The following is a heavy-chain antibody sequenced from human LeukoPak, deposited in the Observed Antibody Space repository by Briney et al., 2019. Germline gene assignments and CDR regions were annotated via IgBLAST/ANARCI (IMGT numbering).Heavy chain of an antibody. J-gene: IGHJ4*02. Sequence: GGSLRLSCAASGFTVSSNYMSWVRQAPGKGLEWVSVIYSGGSTYYADSVKGRFTISRDNSKNTLYLQMNSLRAEDTAVYYCARTRNYYDSSGYYLKESYYFDYWGQGTLVTVSS. V-gene: IGHV3-66*01. D-gene: IGHD3-22*01. CDR1: GFTVSSNY. CDR3: ARTRNYYDSSGYYLKESYYFDY. CDR2: IYSGGST.